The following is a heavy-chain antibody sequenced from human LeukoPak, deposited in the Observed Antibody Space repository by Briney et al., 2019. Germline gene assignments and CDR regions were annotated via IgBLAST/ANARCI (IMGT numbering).Heavy chain of an antibody. CDR2: IYHSGST. CDR3: ARGLRVATTLFDY. Sequence: SQTLSLTCAVSGGSISSGGYSWSWIRQPPGKGLEWIGYIYHSGSTKYNPSPKSRVTISGDTSKNQFSLKLTSVTAADTAVYYCARGLRVATTLFDYWGQGTLVTVSS. D-gene: IGHD5-24*01. V-gene: IGHV4-30-2*01. CDR1: GGSISSGGYS. J-gene: IGHJ4*02.